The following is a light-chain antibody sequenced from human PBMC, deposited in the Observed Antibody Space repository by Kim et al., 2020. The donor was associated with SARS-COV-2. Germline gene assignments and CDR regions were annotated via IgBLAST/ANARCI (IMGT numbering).Light chain of an antibody. J-gene: IGLJ3*02. CDR2: DVS. CDR1: RSDVGGYNY. CDR3: SSYTSSSTWV. Sequence: QSALTQPASVSGSPGQSITISCTGTRSDVGGYNYVSWYQQHPGKAPKLMIYDVSNRPSGVPNRFSGSKSGNTASLTISGLQAEDEADYYCSSYTSSSTWVFGGGTQLTVL. V-gene: IGLV2-14*03.